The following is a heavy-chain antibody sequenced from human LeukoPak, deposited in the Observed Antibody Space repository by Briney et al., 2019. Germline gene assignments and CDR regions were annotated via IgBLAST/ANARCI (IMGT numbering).Heavy chain of an antibody. J-gene: IGHJ4*02. D-gene: IGHD6-19*01. CDR3: ARDSGWYRGDY. CDR2: ISSSGSTI. V-gene: IGHV3-48*03. Sequence: GGSLRLSCAASGFTFSSYEMNWVRQAPGKGLEWVSYISSSGSTIYYADSVKGRFTISRDNANNALYLQMNSLRAEDTAVYYCARDSGWYRGDYWGQGTLVTVSS. CDR1: GFTFSSYE.